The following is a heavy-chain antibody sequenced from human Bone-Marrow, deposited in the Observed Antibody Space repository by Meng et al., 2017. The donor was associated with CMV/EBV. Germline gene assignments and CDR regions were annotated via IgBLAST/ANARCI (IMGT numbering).Heavy chain of an antibody. Sequence: SEILSLTCTLPGGSIISSSYYWGWIRQPPGKGLEWIGSIYYSGSTYYNPSLKSRVAISVDTSKNQFSLKLSSVTAADTAVYYCARVGFGGLEWLSSFGWSYWGQGTLVTVSS. CDR1: GGSIISSSYY. V-gene: IGHV4-39*07. CDR3: ARVGFGGLEWLSSFGWSY. J-gene: IGHJ4*02. D-gene: IGHD3-3*01. CDR2: IYYSGST.